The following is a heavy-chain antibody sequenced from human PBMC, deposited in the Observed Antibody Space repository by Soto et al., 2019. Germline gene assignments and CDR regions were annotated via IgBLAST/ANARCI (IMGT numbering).Heavy chain of an antibody. CDR2: ISYDGSNR. Sequence: QVQLVESGGGVVQPGRSLRLSCAASGFPFTTYGMHWVREGPGKGLEWVAVISYDGSNRYYADSVKGRFTISRDHSKNTLYLQMNDLRPEDTALYYCVGGQYYFDYRGQGTLVPV. D-gene: IGHD3-10*01. CDR3: VGGQYYFDY. CDR1: GFPFTTYG. V-gene: IGHV3-30*03. J-gene: IGHJ4*02.